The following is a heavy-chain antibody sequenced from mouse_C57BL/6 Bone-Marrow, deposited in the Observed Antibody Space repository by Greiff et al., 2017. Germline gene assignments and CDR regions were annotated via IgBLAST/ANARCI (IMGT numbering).Heavy chain of an antibody. V-gene: IGHV14-4*01. Sequence: EVQLQQSGAELVRPGASVKLSCTASGFNMKDDYMHWVKQRPEQGLEWIGWIDPENGDTEYASKFQGKATITADTSSNTAYLQLSSLTSEDTAVYYCATGCYYAMDYWGQGTSVTVSS. CDR3: ATGCYYAMDY. J-gene: IGHJ4*01. CDR1: GFNMKDDY. CDR2: IDPENGDT.